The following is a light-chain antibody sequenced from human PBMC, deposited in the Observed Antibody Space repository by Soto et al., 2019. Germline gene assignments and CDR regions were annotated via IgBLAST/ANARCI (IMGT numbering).Light chain of an antibody. V-gene: IGKV3-15*01. CDR1: QSVNSK. CDR3: QQYNNWPLG. Sequence: ETVMTQSPATLSVSPGERATLSCRASQSVNSKLAWYQQKPGQAPRLLIHDASTRATGIPVRFSGSGSGTEFTLTIGSLQSEDFAVYYCQQYNNWPLGFGGGTKVEIK. CDR2: DAS. J-gene: IGKJ4*01.